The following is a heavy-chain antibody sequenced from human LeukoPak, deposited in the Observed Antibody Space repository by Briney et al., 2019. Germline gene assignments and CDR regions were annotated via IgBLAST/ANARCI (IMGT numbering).Heavy chain of an antibody. V-gene: IGHV3-48*02. D-gene: IGHD2-15*01. Sequence: PGGSLRLSCAASGFTFSTYSMTWVRQAPGKGLECFSYIGYSNIPIYYADSVRGRYTVSRDNAKNSQYMQMYSLKDEDTAVYYCATAGSNTQTWWFDYWGRGVLVTVSS. CDR2: IGYSNIPI. J-gene: IGHJ4*02. CDR1: GFTFSTYS. CDR3: ATAGSNTQTWWFDY.